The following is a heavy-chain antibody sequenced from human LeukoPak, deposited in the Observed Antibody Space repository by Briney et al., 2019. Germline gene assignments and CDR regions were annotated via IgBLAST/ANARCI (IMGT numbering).Heavy chain of an antibody. Sequence: SETLSLTCTVSGGSISSYYWSWIRQPPGKGLEWIGYIYYSGSTNYNPSLKSRVTISVDTSKNQFSLKLNSVTAADTAVYYCARAGYGDSDFDYWGQGTLVTVSS. V-gene: IGHV4-59*08. D-gene: IGHD4-17*01. CDR1: GGSISSYY. J-gene: IGHJ4*02. CDR2: IYYSGST. CDR3: ARAGYGDSDFDY.